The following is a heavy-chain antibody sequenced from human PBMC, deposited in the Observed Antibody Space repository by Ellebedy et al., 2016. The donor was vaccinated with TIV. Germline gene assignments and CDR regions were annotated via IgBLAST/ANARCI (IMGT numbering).Heavy chain of an antibody. Sequence: GESLKISCAASGFSFSNYAMSWVRRSPGKGLDWVSLISGNGEYTYYADSVQGRLTLSRDNSMDTLYLPMNSLGVGDTAVYYCAKLGFDILTGSGGMDVWGQGTTVTVSS. J-gene: IGHJ6*02. D-gene: IGHD3-9*01. CDR2: ISGNGEYT. V-gene: IGHV3-23*01. CDR3: AKLGFDILTGSGGMDV. CDR1: GFSFSNYA.